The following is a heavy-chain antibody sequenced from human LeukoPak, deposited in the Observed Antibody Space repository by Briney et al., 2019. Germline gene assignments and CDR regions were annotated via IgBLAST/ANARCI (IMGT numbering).Heavy chain of an antibody. Sequence: SETLSLTCTVSGGSMNDYYWSWIRQPPGKGLEWIGEINHSGSTNYNPSLKSRVTISVDTSKNQFSLKLSSVTAADTAVYYCATAVAGTNDAFDIWGQGTMVTVSS. CDR2: INHSGST. CDR1: GGSMNDYY. CDR3: ATAVAGTNDAFDI. D-gene: IGHD6-19*01. V-gene: IGHV4-34*01. J-gene: IGHJ3*02.